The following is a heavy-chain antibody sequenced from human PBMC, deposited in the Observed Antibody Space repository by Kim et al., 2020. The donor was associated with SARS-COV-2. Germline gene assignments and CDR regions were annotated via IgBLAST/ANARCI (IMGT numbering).Heavy chain of an antibody. V-gene: IGHV3-7*01. CDR3: ARYYGDFSYYYGRDV. D-gene: IGHD4-17*01. Sequence: DSVKRRFTIYRDNAKNSLYVKMNSLRAEDTAVYYCARYYGDFSYYYGRDVWGQGTTVTVSS. J-gene: IGHJ6*02.